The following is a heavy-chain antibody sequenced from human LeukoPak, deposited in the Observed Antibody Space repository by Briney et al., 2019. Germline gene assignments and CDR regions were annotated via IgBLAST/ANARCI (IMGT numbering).Heavy chain of an antibody. Sequence: GGSLRLSCAASGFTFSSYAMHWVRQAPGKGLEWVAVISYDGSNKYYADSVKGRFTISRDNSKNTLYLQMNSLRAEDTAVYYCARDNTIFGVVMGGYDYWGQGTLVTVSS. D-gene: IGHD3-3*01. CDR3: ARDNTIFGVVMGGYDY. V-gene: IGHV3-30-3*01. CDR2: ISYDGSNK. J-gene: IGHJ4*02. CDR1: GFTFSSYA.